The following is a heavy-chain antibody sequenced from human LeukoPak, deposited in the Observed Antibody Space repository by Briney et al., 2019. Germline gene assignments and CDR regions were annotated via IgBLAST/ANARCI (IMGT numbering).Heavy chain of an antibody. CDR3: ARGRTFDN. V-gene: IGHV4-59*01. J-gene: IGHJ4*02. Sequence: SETLSLTCTVSGGSISRYYWSWIRQPPGKGLEWIGNIYDRGSTKYDPSLKSRVTISVGTSKNQFSLRLSSVTAADTAVYYCARGRTFDNWGQGTLVTVSS. CDR1: GGSISRYY. CDR2: IYDRGST.